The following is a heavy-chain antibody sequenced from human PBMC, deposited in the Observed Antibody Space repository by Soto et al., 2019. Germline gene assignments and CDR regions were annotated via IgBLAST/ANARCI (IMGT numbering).Heavy chain of an antibody. CDR3: AKGCERAYDLCDS. D-gene: IGHD5-12*01. CDR1: GFTFNTYG. Sequence: HVQLVESGGGVVQPGRSLTLSCTASGFTFNTYGIHWVRQAPGKGLEWVAGISPDGNSKYYADSVKGRFTISIDNSKNTLYLQLISLTFEDTALFYCAKGCERAYDLCDSWGQGTLVTVSS. CDR2: ISPDGNSK. J-gene: IGHJ4*02. V-gene: IGHV3-30*18.